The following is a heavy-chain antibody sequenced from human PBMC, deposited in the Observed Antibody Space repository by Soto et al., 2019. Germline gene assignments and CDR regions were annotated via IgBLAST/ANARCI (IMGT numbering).Heavy chain of an antibody. CDR3: ATVGNYGKFDY. CDR2: ISSNGVST. J-gene: IGHJ4*02. Sequence: EVQLVESGEDLVQPGGTLRLSCVASGFTFSNSAMYWVRQAPGTGLECVSSISSNGVSTYYADSVKGRFTISRDNSKNTLYLQMGSLRADDLDVYYCATVGNYGKFDYWGQGTLVTVSS. D-gene: IGHD3-10*01. CDR1: GFTFSNSA. V-gene: IGHV3-64*02.